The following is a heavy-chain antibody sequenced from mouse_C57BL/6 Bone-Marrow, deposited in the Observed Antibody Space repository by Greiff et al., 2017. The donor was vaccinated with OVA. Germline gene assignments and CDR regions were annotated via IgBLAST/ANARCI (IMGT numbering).Heavy chain of an antibody. D-gene: IGHD1-1*01. CDR1: GFTFSSYA. CDR2: ISDGGSYT. CDR3: ARESITTVVAWYFDV. Sequence: VQLKESGGGLVKPGGSLKLSCAASGFTFSSYAMSWVRQTPEKRLEWVATISDGGSYTYYPDNVKGRFTISRDNAKNNLYLQMSHLKSEDTAMYYCARESITTVVAWYFDVWGTGTTVTVSS. J-gene: IGHJ1*03. V-gene: IGHV5-4*01.